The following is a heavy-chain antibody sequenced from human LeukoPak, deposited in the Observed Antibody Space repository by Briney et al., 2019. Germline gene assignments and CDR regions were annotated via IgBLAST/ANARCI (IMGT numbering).Heavy chain of an antibody. CDR2: MNSNSGNT. CDR1: GYTFTSYD. CDR3: ARGPSGYYYYYGMDV. D-gene: IGHD1-26*01. V-gene: IGHV1-8*01. Sequence: GASVKVSCKASGYTFTSYDINWVRQATGQGLEWMGWMNSNSGNTGYAQKFQGRVTMTRNTSISTAYMELSSLGSEDTAVYYCARGPSGYYYYYGMDVWGQGTTVTVSS. J-gene: IGHJ6*02.